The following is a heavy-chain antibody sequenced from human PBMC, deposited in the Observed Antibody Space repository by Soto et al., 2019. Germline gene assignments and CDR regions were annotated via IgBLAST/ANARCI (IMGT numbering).Heavy chain of an antibody. D-gene: IGHD2-8*01. Sequence: QVQLVQSGAEVKKPGASVKVSCKASGYTFTGYYMHWVRQAPGQGLEWMGWINPNSGGTNYAQKFQGWVTMTRDTSVSTAYMELSRLRSDDTAVYYCARESPTNTGDYFDYWGQGTLVTVSS. V-gene: IGHV1-2*04. J-gene: IGHJ4*02. CDR2: INPNSGGT. CDR1: GYTFTGYY. CDR3: ARESPTNTGDYFDY.